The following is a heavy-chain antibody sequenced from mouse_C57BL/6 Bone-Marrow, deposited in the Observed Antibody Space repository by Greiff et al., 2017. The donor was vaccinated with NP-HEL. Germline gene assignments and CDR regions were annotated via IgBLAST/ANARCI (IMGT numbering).Heavy chain of an antibody. CDR3: ARDAFYDYDAMDY. D-gene: IGHD2-3*01. J-gene: IGHJ4*01. CDR1: GFTFSDFY. CDR2: SRNKANDYTT. V-gene: IGHV7-1*01. Sequence: EVKLMESGGGLVQSGRSLRLSCATSGFTFSDFYMEWVRQAPGKGLEWIAASRNKANDYTTEYSASVKGRFIVSRDTSQSILYLQMNALRAEDTAIYYCARDAFYDYDAMDYWGQGTSVTVSS.